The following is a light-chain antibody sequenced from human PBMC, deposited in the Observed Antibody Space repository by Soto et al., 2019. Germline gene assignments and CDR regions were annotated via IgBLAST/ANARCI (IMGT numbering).Light chain of an antibody. Sequence: EVVMTQSPATLSVSPGERATLSCRASQSVSRNLAWYQQKPGQAPRLLIYGASTRATGVPARFSGSGSGTEFTLTISSLQSEDFAVYYCLQYNNWPPLSFGGGTKVEIK. V-gene: IGKV3-15*01. CDR1: QSVSRN. CDR3: LQYNNWPPLS. CDR2: GAS. J-gene: IGKJ4*01.